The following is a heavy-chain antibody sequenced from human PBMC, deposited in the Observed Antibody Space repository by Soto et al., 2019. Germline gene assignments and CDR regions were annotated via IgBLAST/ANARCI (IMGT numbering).Heavy chain of an antibody. D-gene: IGHD3-16*01. CDR2: ISAYNGNT. J-gene: IGHJ4*02. V-gene: IGHV1-18*01. Sequence: SVKVACKACRYTVTISVISGVRQAPGQGPEWMGGISAYNGNTNYAQKLQGRVTITTDTSMSRVYMELRRLRFDDTAVYYCGRDHRAYVWSFDYWGAGPLV. CDR1: RYTVTISV. CDR3: GRDHRAYVWSFDY.